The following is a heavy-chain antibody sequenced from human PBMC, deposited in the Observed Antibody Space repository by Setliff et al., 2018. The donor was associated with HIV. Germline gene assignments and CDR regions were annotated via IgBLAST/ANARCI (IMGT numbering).Heavy chain of an antibody. CDR3: ARFSYGSVWPETDY. V-gene: IGHV1-8*01. CDR2: MNPNSGNT. D-gene: IGHD6-25*01. Sequence: ASVKVSCKASGYTFSSYDINWVRQATGQGLEWMGWMNPNSGNTGYAQKFQGRVTMTRNTTISTAYMELSSLRSEDTAMYYCARFSYGSVWPETDYWGQGTLGTVSS. J-gene: IGHJ4*02. CDR1: GYTFSSYD.